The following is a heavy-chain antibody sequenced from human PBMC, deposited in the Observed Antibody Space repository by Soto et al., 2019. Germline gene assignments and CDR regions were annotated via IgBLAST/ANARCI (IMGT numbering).Heavy chain of an antibody. CDR3: AKSGIAARPAVYYYYYMDV. D-gene: IGHD6-6*01. CDR2: ISGSGGST. J-gene: IGHJ6*03. V-gene: IGHV3-23*01. Sequence: GGSLRLSCAASGFTFSSYAMSWVRQAPGKGLEWVSAISGSGGSTYYADSVKGRFTISRDNSKNTLYLQMNSLRAEDTAVYYCAKSGIAARPAVYYYYYMDVWGKGTTVTVSS. CDR1: GFTFSSYA.